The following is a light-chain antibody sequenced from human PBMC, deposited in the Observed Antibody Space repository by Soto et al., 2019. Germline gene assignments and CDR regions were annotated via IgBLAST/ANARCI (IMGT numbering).Light chain of an antibody. J-gene: IGKJ5*01. Sequence: VVMTQSPATLSVSPGEGVTLSCRASQSVRSHLAWYQQKPGQPPRLLIYGASTRATGIPARFSGSGFGTEFTLTISSLQSEDFAVYYCQQYKNWPLFGQGRRLAVK. CDR3: QQYKNWPL. CDR1: QSVRSH. V-gene: IGKV3-15*01. CDR2: GAS.